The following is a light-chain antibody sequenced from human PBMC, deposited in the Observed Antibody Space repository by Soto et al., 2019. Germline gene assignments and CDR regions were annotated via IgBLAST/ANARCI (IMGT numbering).Light chain of an antibody. Sequence: IFLTQSPDTLSLSPGERATLSCRASPAVTSSNYIAWYHQKPGQAPRLLIYGASRRATDVPDRFSSDGSGTDFTITIARLEPEDVGVYYCQQYCNSVYTFCHGNKLEI. V-gene: IGKV3-20*01. CDR1: PAVTSSN. J-gene: IGKJ2*01. CDR3: QQYCNSVYT. CDR2: GAS.